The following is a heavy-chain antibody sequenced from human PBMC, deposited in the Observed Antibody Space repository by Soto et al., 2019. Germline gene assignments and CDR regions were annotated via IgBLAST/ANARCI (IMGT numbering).Heavy chain of an antibody. J-gene: IGHJ4*02. Sequence: EVQLVETGGGLIQPGGSLRLSCAASGFSVSSNYMSWVRQAPGKGLEWISVIYSGGSTYYADSVKGRFTISRDNSKNTLFVQMNSLRAEDTAVYYCARVVGWDLRGGYFDYWGQGTLVTVSS. CDR1: GFSVSSNY. CDR2: IYSGGST. CDR3: ARVVGWDLRGGYFDY. V-gene: IGHV3-53*02. D-gene: IGHD1-26*01.